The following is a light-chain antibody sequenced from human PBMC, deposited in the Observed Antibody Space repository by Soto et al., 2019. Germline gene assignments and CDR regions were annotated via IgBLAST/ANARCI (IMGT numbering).Light chain of an antibody. J-gene: IGLJ2*01. V-gene: IGLV2-14*01. CDR3: SSSTTSSTPVV. CDR2: EVS. Sequence: QSALTQPASVSGPHGQSITISCTGTSSDVGGYDYVSWFQQHPGKAPKLMIFEVSNRPSGVSNRFSGSKSGNTASLTISGLQAEDEAHYYCSSSTTSSTPVVFGGGTKLTVL. CDR1: SSDVGGYDY.